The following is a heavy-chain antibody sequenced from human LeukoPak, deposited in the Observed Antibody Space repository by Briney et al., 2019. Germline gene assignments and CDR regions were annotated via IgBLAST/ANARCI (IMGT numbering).Heavy chain of an antibody. J-gene: IGHJ4*02. CDR2: INPSGGST. D-gene: IGHD3-16*01. Sequence: GASVKVSCKAPGYTFTSYYMHWVRQAPGQGLEWMGIINPSGGSTSYAQKFQGRVTMTRDMSTSTVYMELSSLRSEDTAVYYCARDMIPHYDYVWGSYGDYWGQGTLVTVSS. CDR3: ARDMIPHYDYVWGSYGDY. V-gene: IGHV1-46*01. CDR1: GYTFTSYY.